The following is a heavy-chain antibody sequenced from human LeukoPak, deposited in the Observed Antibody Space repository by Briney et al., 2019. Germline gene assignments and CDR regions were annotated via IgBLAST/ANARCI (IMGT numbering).Heavy chain of an antibody. V-gene: IGHV3-21*05. J-gene: IGHJ6*04. D-gene: IGHD2-2*01. CDR2: ISSSSSYT. CDR3: ARSSAYCSSTSCPTYYYGMDV. Sequence: PGRSLRLSCAASGFTFSSYGMHWIRQAPGKGLEWVSYISSSSSYTNYADSVKGRFTISRDNAKNSLYLQMNSLRAEDTAVYYCARSSAYCSSTSCPTYYYGMDVWGKGTTVTVSS. CDR1: GFTFSSYG.